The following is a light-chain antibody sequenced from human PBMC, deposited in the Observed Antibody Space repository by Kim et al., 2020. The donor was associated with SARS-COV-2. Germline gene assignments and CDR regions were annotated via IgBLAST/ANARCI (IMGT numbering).Light chain of an antibody. CDR1: QNIFYSSNNKNF. Sequence: ATINCKSSQNIFYSSNNKNFLTWYQQKPGQPPKLLIYWASTRESGVPERFSGSGSGTDFTLTISSLQAEDVAVYYCQQYYRSPPTFGGGTKVDIK. CDR2: WAS. CDR3: QQYYRSPPT. J-gene: IGKJ4*01. V-gene: IGKV4-1*01.